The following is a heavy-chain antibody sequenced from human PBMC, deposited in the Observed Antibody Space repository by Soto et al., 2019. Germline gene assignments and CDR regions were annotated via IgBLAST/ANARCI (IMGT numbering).Heavy chain of an antibody. D-gene: IGHD4-17*01. J-gene: IGHJ6*03. CDR1: GGSFSGYY. Sequence: SETLSLTCAVYGGSFSGYYWSWIRQPPGKGLEWIGEINHSGSTNYNPSLKSRVTISVDTSKNQFSLKLSSVTAADTAVYYCARVRRRPVTTTSRYYYYMDVWGKGTTVTVSS. V-gene: IGHV4-34*01. CDR2: INHSGST. CDR3: ARVRRRPVTTTSRYYYYMDV.